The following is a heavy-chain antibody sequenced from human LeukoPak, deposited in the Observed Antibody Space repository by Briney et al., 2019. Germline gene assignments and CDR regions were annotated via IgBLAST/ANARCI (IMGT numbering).Heavy chain of an antibody. D-gene: IGHD2-2*02. J-gene: IGHJ6*02. CDR1: GFTFSSYS. CDR2: ISSSSSYI. CDR3: ARAGCSSTSCYMAFDYYYYGMDV. Sequence: GGSLRLSCAASGFTFSSYSMNWVRQAPGKGLEWVSSISSSSSYIYYADSVKGRFTISRDNAKNSLYLQMNSLRAEDTAVYYCARAGCSSTSCYMAFDYYYYGMDVWGQGTTVTVSS. V-gene: IGHV3-21*04.